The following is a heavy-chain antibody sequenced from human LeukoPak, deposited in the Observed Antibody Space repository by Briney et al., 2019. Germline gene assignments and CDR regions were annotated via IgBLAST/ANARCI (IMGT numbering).Heavy chain of an antibody. CDR3: AGTYCDFWSGYYEVNWFDP. J-gene: IGHJ5*02. V-gene: IGHV4-59*12. Sequence: SETLSLTCTVSGGSISSYYWSWIRQPPGKGLEWIGYIYYSGSTNYNPSLKSRVTISVDTSKNQFSLKLSSVTAADTAVYYCAGTYCDFWSGYYEVNWFDPWGQGTLVTVSS. D-gene: IGHD3-3*01. CDR2: IYYSGST. CDR1: GGSISSYY.